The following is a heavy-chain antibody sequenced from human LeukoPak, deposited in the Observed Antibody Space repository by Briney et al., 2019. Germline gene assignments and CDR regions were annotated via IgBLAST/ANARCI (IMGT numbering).Heavy chain of an antibody. Sequence: GGSLRLSCAASGFTFSSYPMSWVPQAPGKGLEGVSAISGSGGSTYYAVSMKGRFTISRDNSKNTLYLQMNSLRAEDTAVYYCARSSSGWYINAFDIWGQGTMVTVSS. J-gene: IGHJ3*02. D-gene: IGHD6-19*01. CDR3: ARSSSGWYINAFDI. CDR2: ISGSGGST. V-gene: IGHV3-23*01. CDR1: GFTFSSYP.